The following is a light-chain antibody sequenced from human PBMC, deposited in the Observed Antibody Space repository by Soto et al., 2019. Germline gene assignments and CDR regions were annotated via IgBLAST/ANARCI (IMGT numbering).Light chain of an antibody. CDR2: EVN. J-gene: IGLJ2*01. CDR3: SSYTNISTVV. Sequence: QSALTQPASVSGSPGQSITISCTGTRSDVGANNYVSWYQQHPGKAPKLMIYEVNNRPSGVSNRFSASKSANTASLTISGLQGEDEADYYCSSYTNISTVVFGGGTKLTVL. CDR1: RSDVGANNY. V-gene: IGLV2-14*01.